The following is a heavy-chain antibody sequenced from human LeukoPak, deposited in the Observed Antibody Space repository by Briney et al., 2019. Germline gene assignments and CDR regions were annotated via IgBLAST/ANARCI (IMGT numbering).Heavy chain of an antibody. V-gene: IGHV3-74*01. Sequence: GGSLRLSCAASGFTLSSYWMHWVRQAPGKGLAWVSGIDSDGRSTSYADSVKGRFTISRDPAKNTLFLQMNSLRAEDTAVYYCARDTAPSYWGQGTLVTVSS. CDR1: GFTLSSYW. D-gene: IGHD5-18*01. CDR2: IDSDGRST. J-gene: IGHJ4*02. CDR3: ARDTAPSY.